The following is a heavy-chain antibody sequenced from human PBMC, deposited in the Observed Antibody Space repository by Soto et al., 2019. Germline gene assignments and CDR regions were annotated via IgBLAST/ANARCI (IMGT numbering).Heavy chain of an antibody. Sequence: EVQLVESGGGLVKPGGSLRLSCAASGFTFSNAWMSWVRQAPGKGLEWVGRIKSKTDGGTTDYAAPVKGRFTISRDYSKNTLYLQMNSLKTEDTAVYYCTTGILLGGKAYWGQGTLVTVSS. CDR2: IKSKTDGGTT. V-gene: IGHV3-15*01. D-gene: IGHD3-16*01. CDR1: GFTFSNAW. CDR3: TTGILLGGKAY. J-gene: IGHJ4*02.